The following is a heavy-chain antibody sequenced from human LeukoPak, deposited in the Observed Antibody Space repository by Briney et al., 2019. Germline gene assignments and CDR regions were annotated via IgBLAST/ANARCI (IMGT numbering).Heavy chain of an antibody. J-gene: IGHJ5*02. CDR1: GFTVSSNY. CDR3: ARVSAGEAAGEGWFDP. CDR2: IYTGGST. Sequence: GGSLRLSCAASGFTVSSNYMSWVRQAPGKGLEWVSVIYTGGSTYYADSVKGRFTLSRDNSKNTLYLQMSSLRAEDTAVYYCARVSAGEAAGEGWFDPWGQGTLVTVSS. V-gene: IGHV3-53*01. D-gene: IGHD6-25*01.